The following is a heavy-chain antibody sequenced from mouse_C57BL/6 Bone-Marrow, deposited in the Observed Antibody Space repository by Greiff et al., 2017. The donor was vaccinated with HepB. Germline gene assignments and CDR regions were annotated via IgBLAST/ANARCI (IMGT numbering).Heavy chain of an antibody. D-gene: IGHD1-2*01. J-gene: IGHJ2*01. V-gene: IGHV5-16*01. Sequence: EVKLMESEGGLVQPGSSMKLSCTASGFTFSDYYMAWVRQVPEKGLEWVANINYDGSSTYYLDSLKSRFIISRDNAKNILYLQMSSLKSEDTATYYCARWVLRLYYFDYWGQGTTLTVSS. CDR3: ARWVLRLYYFDY. CDR1: GFTFSDYY. CDR2: INYDGSST.